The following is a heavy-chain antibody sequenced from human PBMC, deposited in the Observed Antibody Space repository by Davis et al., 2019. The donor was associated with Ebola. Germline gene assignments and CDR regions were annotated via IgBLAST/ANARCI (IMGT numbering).Heavy chain of an antibody. D-gene: IGHD4-17*01. V-gene: IGHV4-31*03. CDR2: IYYSGIT. CDR1: GGSISSGGYS. J-gene: IGHJ5*02. Sequence: SETLFLTCTVSGGSISSGGYSRDWIRQHPGKGLEWIGYIYYSGITYYNPSLRSRVTISVDTSKNQFSLKLSSVTAADTAVYYCARETTTVTTGWFDPWGQGTLVTVSS. CDR3: ARETTTVTTGWFDP.